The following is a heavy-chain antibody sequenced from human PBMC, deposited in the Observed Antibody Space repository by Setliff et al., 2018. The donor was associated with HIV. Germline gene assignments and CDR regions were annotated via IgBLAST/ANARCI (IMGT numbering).Heavy chain of an antibody. V-gene: IGHV3-72*01. CDR1: GFTFSDHY. D-gene: IGHD3-10*01. CDR3: TRGRLLWSGSYYYYYMDV. J-gene: IGHJ6*03. CDR2: SRNKANSYTT. Sequence: GGSLRLSCAASGFTFSDHYMDWVRQAPGKGLEWVGRSRNKANSYTTEYAASVKGRFTISRDDSKNSLYLKMNSLKTEDTAVYYCTRGRLLWSGSYYYYYMDVWGKGTTVTVSS.